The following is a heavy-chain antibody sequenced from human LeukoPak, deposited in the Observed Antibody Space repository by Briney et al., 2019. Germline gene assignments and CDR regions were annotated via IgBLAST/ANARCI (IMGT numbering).Heavy chain of an antibody. D-gene: IGHD5-12*01. Sequence: GASLRLSCAASGFTFSNYAMSWVRQAPGKGLEWVSAISGSGGSTYYADSVKGRFTISRDNSKNTLYLQMNSLRAEDTAVYYCAKDSDYDYSGYDSDYYGMDVWGQGTTVTVSS. CDR2: ISGSGGST. CDR1: GFTFSNYA. CDR3: AKDSDYDYSGYDSDYYGMDV. J-gene: IGHJ6*02. V-gene: IGHV3-23*01.